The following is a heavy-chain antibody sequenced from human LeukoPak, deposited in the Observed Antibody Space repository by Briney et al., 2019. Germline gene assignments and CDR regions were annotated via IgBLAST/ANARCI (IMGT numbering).Heavy chain of an antibody. CDR3: AKVTSDPVYWYFDL. Sequence: AGGSLRLSCAASGFTFSSYAMSWVRQAPGKGLEWVSAISGSGGTTYFADSVEGRFTISRDNSKNTLYLQMDSLRAEDTAVYYCAKVTSDPVYWYFDLWGRGTLVTVSS. CDR1: GFTFSSYA. CDR2: ISGSGGTT. V-gene: IGHV3-23*01. J-gene: IGHJ2*01.